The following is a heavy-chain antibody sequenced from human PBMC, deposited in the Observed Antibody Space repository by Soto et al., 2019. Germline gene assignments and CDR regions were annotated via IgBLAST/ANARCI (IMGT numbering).Heavy chain of an antibody. CDR3: ATNSGGYNYIAIY. CDR2: IIPMSATP. CDR1: GATFRSHA. Sequence: QVQLVQSGTEVKEPGSSVKVSCRASGATFRSHAFTWVRQAPGQGLELMGGIIPMSATPFYTQTFQDRFTITVDESASTVYMAVNSVRSEDTAVYYCATNSGGYNYIAIYWGQGTLVTVSS. J-gene: IGHJ4*02. V-gene: IGHV1-69*12. D-gene: IGHD5-12*01.